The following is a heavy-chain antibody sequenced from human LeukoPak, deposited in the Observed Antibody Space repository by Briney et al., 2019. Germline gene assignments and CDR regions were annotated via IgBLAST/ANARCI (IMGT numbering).Heavy chain of an antibody. D-gene: IGHD2-21*02. CDR2: ISGSGGST. Sequence: GGSLRLSCAASGFTFSNYAMSWVHQAPGKGLEWVSVISGSGGSTYYVDSVQGRFTISRDNSKNTLYLQMNSLRAEDTAVYYCARSTMLGTANLGYWGQGTLVALSS. CDR3: ARSTMLGTANLGY. J-gene: IGHJ4*02. V-gene: IGHV3-23*01. CDR1: GFTFSNYA.